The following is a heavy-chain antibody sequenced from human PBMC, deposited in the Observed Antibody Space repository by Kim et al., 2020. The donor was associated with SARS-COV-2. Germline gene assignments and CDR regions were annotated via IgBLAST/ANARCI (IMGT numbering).Heavy chain of an antibody. CDR2: INHSGST. V-gene: IGHV4-34*01. J-gene: IGHJ5*02. CDR1: GGSFSGYY. D-gene: IGHD6-19*01. CDR3: ARGLRQWLVLGWFDP. Sequence: SETLSLTCAVYGGSFSGYYWSWIRQPPGKGLEWIGEINHSGSTNYNPSLKSRVTISVDTSKNQFSLKLSSVTAADTAVYYCARGLRQWLVLGWFDPWGQGTLVTVSS.